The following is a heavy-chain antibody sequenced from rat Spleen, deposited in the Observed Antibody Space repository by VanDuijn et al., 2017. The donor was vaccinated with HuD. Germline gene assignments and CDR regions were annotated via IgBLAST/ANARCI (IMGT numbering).Heavy chain of an antibody. V-gene: IGHV5-31*01. CDR3: TREDY. J-gene: IGHJ2*01. CDR2: ITNTGGST. CDR1: GFTFSDYN. Sequence: EVQLVESGGGLVQPGRSLKLSCAASGFTFSDYNMAWVRQAPGKGLEWVASITNTGGSTYYPDSVKGRFTISRDNAKSTLYLQMNSLRSEDTATYYCTREDYWGQGVMVTVSS.